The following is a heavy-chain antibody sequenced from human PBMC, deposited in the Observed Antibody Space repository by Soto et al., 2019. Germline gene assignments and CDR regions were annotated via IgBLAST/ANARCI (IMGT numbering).Heavy chain of an antibody. CDR2: IYYSGST. CDR3: ARPDSSGYYYDY. Sequence: QLQLQESGPGLVKPSETLSLTCTVSGGSISSSSYYWGWIRQPPGKGLEWIGSIYYSGSTYYNPSRKSRVTISVDTSKNQFSLKLSSVTAADTAVYYCARPDSSGYYYDYWGQGTLVTVSS. V-gene: IGHV4-39*01. CDR1: GGSISSSSYY. D-gene: IGHD3-22*01. J-gene: IGHJ4*02.